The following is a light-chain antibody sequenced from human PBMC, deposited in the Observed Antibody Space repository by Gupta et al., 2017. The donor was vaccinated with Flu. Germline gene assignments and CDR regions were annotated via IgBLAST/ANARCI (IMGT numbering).Light chain of an antibody. J-gene: IGLJ2*01. CDR1: SSDVGGYNY. CDR3: CSYAGSYKK. V-gene: IGLV2-11*01. Sequence: HSALTQPRSVSGSPGQSVTISCTGTSSDVGGYNYVSWYQQHPGKAPKLMIYDVSKRPSGVPDRFSGSKSGNTAALTISGLQAEDEADYYCCSYAGSYKKFGGGTKLTVL. CDR2: DVS.